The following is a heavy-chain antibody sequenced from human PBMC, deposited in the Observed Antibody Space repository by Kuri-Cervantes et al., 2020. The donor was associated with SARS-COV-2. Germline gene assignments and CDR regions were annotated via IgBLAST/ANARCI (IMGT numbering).Heavy chain of an antibody. CDR1: GFTVSSNY. V-gene: IGHV3-21*01. D-gene: IGHD3-16*01. CDR2: ISSGSSYI. CDR3: ARLKGGG. J-gene: IGHJ4*02. Sequence: GESLKISCAASGFTVSSNYMSWVRQAPGKGLEWVSSISSGSSYIFYADSVKGRFTISRDNAENSLYLQMNSLRAEDTAVYYCARLKGGGWGQGTLVTVSS.